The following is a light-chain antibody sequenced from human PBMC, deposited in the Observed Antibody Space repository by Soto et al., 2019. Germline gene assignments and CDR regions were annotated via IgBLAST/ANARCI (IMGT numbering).Light chain of an antibody. CDR1: QSVSSSY. CDR2: GAS. Sequence: EIVLTQSPGTLSLSPGERATLSCRASQSVSSSYLAWYQQKPGQAPRLLIYGASSRATGIPDRFSGSGSGTDFTLTISRLEPEDFAVYYRQQYGSSPLTFGGGTTVDIK. CDR3: QQYGSSPLT. J-gene: IGKJ4*01. V-gene: IGKV3-20*01.